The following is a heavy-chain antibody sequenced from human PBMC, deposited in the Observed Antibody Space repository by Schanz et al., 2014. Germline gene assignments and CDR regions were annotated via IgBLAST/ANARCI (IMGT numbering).Heavy chain of an antibody. CDR1: GFTFSIYA. Sequence: EVQLVQSGGGLVQPGGSLRLSCSASGFTFSIYAMHWVRQAPGKGLEYVSAISHDGYSTYYADSVKGRFTISRDNSKNTLYLQVSSLTTEDTAVYICVKDYRGQGTLVTVSS. V-gene: IGHV3-64D*06. CDR3: VKDY. J-gene: IGHJ4*03. CDR2: ISHDGYST.